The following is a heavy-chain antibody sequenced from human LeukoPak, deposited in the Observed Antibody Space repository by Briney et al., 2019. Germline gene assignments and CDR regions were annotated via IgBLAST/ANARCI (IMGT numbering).Heavy chain of an antibody. J-gene: IGHJ4*02. Sequence: GGSLRLSCAASGFTFSSYAMSWVRQAPGKGLEWVSAISGSGGSTYYADSVKGRFAISRDNSKNTLYLQMNSLRAEDTAVYYCAKDVYGDYGGLDYWGQGTLVTVSS. D-gene: IGHD4-17*01. CDR3: AKDVYGDYGGLDY. V-gene: IGHV3-23*01. CDR2: ISGSGGST. CDR1: GFTFSSYA.